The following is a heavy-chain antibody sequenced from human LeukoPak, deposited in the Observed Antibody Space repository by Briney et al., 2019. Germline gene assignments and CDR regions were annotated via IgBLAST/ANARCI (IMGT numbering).Heavy chain of an antibody. CDR2: IIPIFGTA. J-gene: IGHJ4*02. D-gene: IGHD2-8*01. CDR1: GGTFSSYA. CDR3: ARVPRYCTNGVCYTGTFDY. Sequence: SVKVSCKASGGTFSSYAISWVRQAPGQGLEWMGGIIPIFGTANYAQKFQGRVTITADESTSTAYMELSSLRSEDTAVYYCARVPRYCTNGVCYTGTFDYWGQGTLVTVSS. V-gene: IGHV1-69*13.